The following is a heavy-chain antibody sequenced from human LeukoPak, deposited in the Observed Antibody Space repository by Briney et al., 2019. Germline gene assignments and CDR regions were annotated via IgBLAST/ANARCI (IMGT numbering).Heavy chain of an antibody. CDR1: GFTFSSYS. D-gene: IGHD3-22*01. V-gene: IGHV3-21*01. CDR2: IGSSSSYI. CDR3: ARGRLYDSSGYWYFDY. Sequence: GGSLRLSCAASGFTFSSYSMNWVRQAPGKGLEWLSSIGSSSSYIYYADSVKGRFTFSRDNAKNTLHLQMNSLRAEDTAVYYCARGRLYDSSGYWYFDYGGQGTLVTVSS. J-gene: IGHJ4*01.